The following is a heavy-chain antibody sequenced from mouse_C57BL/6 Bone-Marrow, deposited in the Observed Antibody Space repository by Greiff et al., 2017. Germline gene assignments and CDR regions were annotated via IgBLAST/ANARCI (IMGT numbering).Heavy chain of an antibody. D-gene: IGHD1-1*01. V-gene: IGHV1-39*01. Sequence: EVQLQQSGPELVKPGASVKISCKASGYSFTDYNMNWVKQSNGKSLEWIGVINPNYGTTSYNQKFKGKATLTVDQSSSTAYMQLNSLTSEDSAVYYCASGGDYYGSSYEEAFAYWGQGTLVTVSA. CDR2: INPNYGTT. CDR3: ASGGDYYGSSYEEAFAY. CDR1: GYSFTDYN. J-gene: IGHJ3*01.